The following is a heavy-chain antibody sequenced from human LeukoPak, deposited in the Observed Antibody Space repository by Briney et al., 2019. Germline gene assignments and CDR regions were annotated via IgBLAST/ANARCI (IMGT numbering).Heavy chain of an antibody. D-gene: IGHD5-18*01. CDR1: GGSFSGYY. CDR3: AGGGIQLWSRGWFDP. Sequence: PSGTLSLTCAVYGGSFSGYYWSWIRQPPGKGLEWIGEINHSGSTNYNPSLNSRVTISVDTSKNQFSLKLSSVTAADTAVYYCAGGGIQLWSRGWFDPWGQGTLVTVSS. J-gene: IGHJ5*02. V-gene: IGHV4-34*01. CDR2: INHSGST.